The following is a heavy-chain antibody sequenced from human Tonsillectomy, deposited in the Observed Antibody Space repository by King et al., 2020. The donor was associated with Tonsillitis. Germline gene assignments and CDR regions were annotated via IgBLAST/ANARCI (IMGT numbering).Heavy chain of an antibody. CDR3: AREKVDTVVAYGAFDI. CDR2: INHSGST. Sequence: VQLQQWGAGLLKPSETLSLSCAVYGGSFSSYYWSWIRQPPGKGWEGIGEINHSGSTFYNPSLKSRVSISVDTSKNQFSLNLISLTAADTAVYYCAREKVDTVVAYGAFDIWGQGTMVTVSS. CDR1: GGSFSSYY. D-gene: IGHD5-18*01. V-gene: IGHV4-34*01. J-gene: IGHJ3*02.